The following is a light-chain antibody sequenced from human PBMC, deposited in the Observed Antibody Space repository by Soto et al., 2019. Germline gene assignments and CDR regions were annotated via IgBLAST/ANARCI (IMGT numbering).Light chain of an antibody. CDR3: QHYNSAPQT. J-gene: IGKJ1*01. V-gene: IGKV1-5*03. Sequence: DIQMTQSPSTLSGSVGDRVTITCRASQTISSWLAWYQQKPGKAPKLLIYKASTLKSGVPPRFSGSGSGTEFTLTISSLQPDDFATYYCQHYNSAPQTFGQGTKVDIK. CDR1: QTISSW. CDR2: KAS.